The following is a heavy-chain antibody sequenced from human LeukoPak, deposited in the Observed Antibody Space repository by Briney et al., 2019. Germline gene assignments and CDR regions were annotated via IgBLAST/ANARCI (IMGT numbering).Heavy chain of an antibody. CDR2: INHSGST. CDR3: ARSGYSSSSRWFDP. Sequence: SETLSLTCTVSGGSISTSSYYWGWVRQPPGKGLEWIGEINHSGSTNYNPSLKSRVTISVDTSKNQFSLKLSSVTAADTAVYYCARSGYSSSSRWFDPWGQGTLVTVSS. D-gene: IGHD6-6*01. CDR1: GGSISTSSYY. V-gene: IGHV4-39*07. J-gene: IGHJ5*02.